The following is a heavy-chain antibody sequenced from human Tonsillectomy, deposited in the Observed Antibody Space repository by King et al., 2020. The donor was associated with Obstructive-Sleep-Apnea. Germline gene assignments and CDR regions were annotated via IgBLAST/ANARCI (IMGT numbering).Heavy chain of an antibody. V-gene: IGHV4-59*01. CDR2: IYYSGST. CDR1: GGSISSYY. Sequence: QVQLQESGPGLVKPSETLSLTCTVSGGSISSYYWSWIRQPPGKGLEWIGYIYYSGSTNYNPSLQSRVTISVDTSKNQFSLKLSSVTAADTAVYYCARVSLEVGVGINYFDNGGQGTLSPSPQ. D-gene: IGHD3-3*01. J-gene: IGHJ4*02. CDR3: ARVSLEVGVGINYFDN.